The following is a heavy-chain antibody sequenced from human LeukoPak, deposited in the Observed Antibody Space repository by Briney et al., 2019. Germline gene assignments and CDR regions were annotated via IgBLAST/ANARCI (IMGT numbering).Heavy chain of an antibody. J-gene: IGHJ4*02. V-gene: IGHV3-30*04. CDR3: AREGYYDSSGYFNY. D-gene: IGHD3-22*01. CDR1: GFTFSSYA. Sequence: GGSLRLSCAASGFTFSSYAIHWVRQAPGKGLEWWAVISFDGSNNYYADSVKGRFTISRDNSKNTLYLQMNSLRAEDTAVYYCAREGYYDSSGYFNYWGQGTLVTVSS. CDR2: ISFDGSNN.